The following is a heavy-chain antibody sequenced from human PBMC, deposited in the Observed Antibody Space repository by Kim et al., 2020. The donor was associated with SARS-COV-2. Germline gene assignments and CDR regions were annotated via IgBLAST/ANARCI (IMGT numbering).Heavy chain of an antibody. CDR1: GYTFTSYA. CDR2: INAGNGNT. J-gene: IGHJ4*02. D-gene: IGHD1-26*01. V-gene: IGHV1-3*01. CDR3: ARVGLSWEPPDY. Sequence: ASVKVSCKASGYTFTSYAMHWVRQAPGQRLEWMGRINAGNGNTKYAQKFQGRVTITRDTSASTAYMELSSLRSEDTAVYYCARVGLSWEPPDYWGQGTRVTVSS.